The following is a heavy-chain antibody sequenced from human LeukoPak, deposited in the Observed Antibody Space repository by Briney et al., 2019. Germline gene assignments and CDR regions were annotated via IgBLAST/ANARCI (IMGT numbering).Heavy chain of an antibody. CDR3: AKGGGTMVRGVHYYLDY. J-gene: IGHJ4*02. CDR2: ISWNSGSI. CDR1: GFTFDDYA. D-gene: IGHD3-10*01. V-gene: IGHV3-9*03. Sequence: PGRSLRLSCAASGFTFDDYAMHWVRQAPGKGLEWVSGISWNSGSIGYADSVKGRFTISRDNAKNSLYLQMNSLRAEDMALYYCAKGGGTMVRGVHYYLDYWGQGTLVTVSS.